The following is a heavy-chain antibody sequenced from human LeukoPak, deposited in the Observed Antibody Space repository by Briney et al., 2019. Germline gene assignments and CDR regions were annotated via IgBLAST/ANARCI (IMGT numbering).Heavy chain of an antibody. CDR1: GGSFSSGSYY. V-gene: IGHV4-61*01. CDR3: ARDPGSYGYIDY. J-gene: IGHJ4*02. CDR2: IYYSGST. D-gene: IGHD5-18*01. Sequence: SETLSLTCTVSGGSFSSGSYYWSWIRQPPGKGLEWIGYIYYSGSTNYNPSLKSRVTISVDTSKNQFSLKLSSVTAADTAVYYCARDPGSYGYIDYWGRGTLVTVSS.